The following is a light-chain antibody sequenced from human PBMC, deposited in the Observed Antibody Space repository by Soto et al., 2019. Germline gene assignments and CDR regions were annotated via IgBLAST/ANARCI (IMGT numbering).Light chain of an antibody. CDR1: QTIRRD. V-gene: IGKV1-17*02. Sequence: DLQMTQSPSSLSASVGDRVTITCRTCQTIRRDLGWYQQKPGTAPKRLVYEASNLQSGVPSRFSGSGSGTEFTLTISNLQPEDFATYFCLQYNSYPPTFGEGTKVEIK. J-gene: IGKJ4*01. CDR3: LQYNSYPPT. CDR2: EAS.